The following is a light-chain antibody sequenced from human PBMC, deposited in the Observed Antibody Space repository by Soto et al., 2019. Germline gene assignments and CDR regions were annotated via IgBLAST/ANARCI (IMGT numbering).Light chain of an antibody. CDR3: QQYYSTPRT. V-gene: IGKV4-1*01. CDR1: QSFLYSSNNKNY. J-gene: IGKJ1*01. CDR2: WAS. Sequence: DIVMTQSPDSLAVALVERATINWKSRQSFLYSSNNKNYLAWYQQKAGQPPKLLIYWASTREPGVSDRFSGSGSGTDFTLTISSLQAEDVAVYYCQQYYSTPRTFGQGTKVDIK.